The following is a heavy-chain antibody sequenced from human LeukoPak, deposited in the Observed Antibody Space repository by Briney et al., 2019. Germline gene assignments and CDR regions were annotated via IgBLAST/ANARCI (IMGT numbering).Heavy chain of an antibody. D-gene: IGHD3-3*01. CDR1: GFTFSSYE. CDR2: ISSSGSTI. CDR3: ALSHEWSSDY. Sequence: GGSLRLSCAASGFTFSSYEMNWVRQAPGKGLEWVSYISSSGSTIYYADSVKGRFTISRDNAKNPLYLQMNSLRAEDTAVYYCALSHEWSSDYWGQGTLVTVSS. V-gene: IGHV3-48*03. J-gene: IGHJ4*02.